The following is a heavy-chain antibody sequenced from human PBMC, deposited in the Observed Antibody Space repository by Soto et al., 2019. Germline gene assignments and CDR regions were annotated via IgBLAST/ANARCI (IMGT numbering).Heavy chain of an antibody. CDR3: ATKAVRVTMVRGVIIMRIWFDT. CDR2: FDPEDGET. J-gene: IGHJ5*02. Sequence: ASVKVSCKVPGYTLTELSMHWVRQAPGKGLEWMGGFDPEDGETIYAQKFQGRVTMTEDTSTDTAYMELSSLRSEDTAVYYCATKAVRVTMVRGVIIMRIWFDTWGQGTLVTVSS. V-gene: IGHV1-24*01. CDR1: GYTLTELS. D-gene: IGHD3-10*01.